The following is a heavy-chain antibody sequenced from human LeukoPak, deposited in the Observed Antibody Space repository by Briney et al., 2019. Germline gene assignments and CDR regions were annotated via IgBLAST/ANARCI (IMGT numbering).Heavy chain of an antibody. D-gene: IGHD2-21*02. CDR2: INPNSGGT. J-gene: IGHJ4*02. CDR3: ARMGDIVVVTALDY. V-gene: IGHV1-2*02. Sequence: ASVKVSCKASGYTFTGYYMHWVRQAPGQGFEWMGWINPNSGGTNYAQKFQGRVTMTRDTSISTAYMELSRLRSDDTAVYYCARMGDIVVVTALDYWGQGTLVTVSS. CDR1: GYTFTGYY.